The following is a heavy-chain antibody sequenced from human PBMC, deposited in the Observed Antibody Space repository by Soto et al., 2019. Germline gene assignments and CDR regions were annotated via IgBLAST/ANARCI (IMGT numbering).Heavy chain of an antibody. CDR2: IYYSGST. V-gene: IGHV4-61*01. CDR1: GGSFSSGSYY. D-gene: IGHD3-3*01. CDR3: ARALDDFWSGYYPRSAYYFDY. J-gene: IGHJ4*02. Sequence: SETLSLTCTVSGGSFSSGSYYWSWIRQPPGKGLEWIGYIYYSGSTNYNPSLKSRVTISVDTSKNQFSLKLSSVTAADTAVYYCARALDDFWSGYYPRSAYYFDYWGQGTLVTVSS.